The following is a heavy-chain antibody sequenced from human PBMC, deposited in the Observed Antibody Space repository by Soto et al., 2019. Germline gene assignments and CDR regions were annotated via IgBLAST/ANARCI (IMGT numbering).Heavy chain of an antibody. CDR1: GFSVSSDY. Sequence: GGSLRLSCAASGFSVSSDYMSWVRQAPGKGLEWVSLIYSGGDTYYAASVKGRFTISTDISSNTIYLHMTSLRADDTAIYYCTRAGSDPGNFYISNYYAMDVWGRGTTVTVSS. J-gene: IGHJ6*02. CDR2: IYSGGDT. CDR3: TRAGSDPGNFYISNYYAMDV. V-gene: IGHV3-53*01. D-gene: IGHD3-10*01.